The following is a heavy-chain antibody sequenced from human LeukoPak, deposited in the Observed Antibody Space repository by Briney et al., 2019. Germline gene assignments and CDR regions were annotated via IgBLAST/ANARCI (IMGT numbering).Heavy chain of an antibody. Sequence: SETLSLTFTVSGGSVSSSSYDSGWIRPPPGKGPGWMGSIYYSGSTYYNPSLKSRVTISVDTSKNQFSLKLSSVTAADTAVYYCARLQATRGPAFDIWGQGTMVTVSS. V-gene: IGHV4-39*01. CDR2: IYYSGST. CDR1: GGSVSSSSYD. CDR3: ARLQATRGPAFDI. J-gene: IGHJ3*02.